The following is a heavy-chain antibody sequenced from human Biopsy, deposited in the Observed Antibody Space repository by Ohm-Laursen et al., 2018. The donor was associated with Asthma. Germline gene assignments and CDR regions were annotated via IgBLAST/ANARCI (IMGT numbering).Heavy chain of an antibody. J-gene: IGHJ6*02. D-gene: IGHD2-2*01. V-gene: IGHV3-23*01. Sequence: SLRLSCSASRFTFSSSAMSWVRQAPGKGLERVSAITGSGGTTYYADSVRGRFTISRDNAKNSLYLHMNSLRAEDTAVYYCARGGYCTSPTCPWGRYATDVWGQGTTVTVSS. CDR2: ITGSGGTT. CDR1: RFTFSSSA. CDR3: ARGGYCTSPTCPWGRYATDV.